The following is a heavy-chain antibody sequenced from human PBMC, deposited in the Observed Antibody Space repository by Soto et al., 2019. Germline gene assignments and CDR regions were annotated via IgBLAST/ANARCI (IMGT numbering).Heavy chain of an antibody. Sequence: QVQLVQSGAEVQKPGSSVNVSCKTSGGTFGNSAVAWVRQAPGRGLEWMGGVVPMFGTANYAQKFQGRLTITADNSTSTAEMELRSLRSDDTAVYYCARDGDPESAFWRGPVGGGRFDPWGQGSLVTVSS. CDR3: ARDGDPESAFWRGPVGGGRFDP. D-gene: IGHD3-3*01. CDR2: VVPMFGTA. CDR1: GGTFGNSA. J-gene: IGHJ5*02. V-gene: IGHV1-69*14.